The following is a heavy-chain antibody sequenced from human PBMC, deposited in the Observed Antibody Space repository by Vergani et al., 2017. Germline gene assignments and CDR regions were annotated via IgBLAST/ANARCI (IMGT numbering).Heavy chain of an antibody. J-gene: IGHJ4*02. CDR3: ARAPRYYYDSSGYYFDY. CDR1: GFTFSSYE. D-gene: IGHD3-22*01. V-gene: IGHV3-48*03. CDR2: ISSSGSTI. Sequence: EVQLVESGGGLVQPGGSLRLSCAASGFTFSSYEMKWVRQAPGKGLEWVSYISSSGSTIYYADSVKGRFTISRDNAKNSLYLQMNSLRAEDTAVYYCARAPRYYYDSSGYYFDYWGQGTLVTVSS.